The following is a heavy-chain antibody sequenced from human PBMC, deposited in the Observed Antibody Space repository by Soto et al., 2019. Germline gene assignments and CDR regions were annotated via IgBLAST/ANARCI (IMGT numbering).Heavy chain of an antibody. Sequence: EVQLLESGGSLVLPGGSLRLSYAASGFSFSPYPMSWVRQAPVKGLEWVSTIGTTGGDTYYPDFVKGRFTISRDDSKNTLYLQMNSLRADDSAIYYCAKSRVDSGRGYFDLWGRGTLVTVSS. CDR1: GFSFSPYP. V-gene: IGHV3-23*01. CDR3: AKSRVDSGRGYFDL. D-gene: IGHD6-25*01. J-gene: IGHJ2*01. CDR2: IGTTGGDT.